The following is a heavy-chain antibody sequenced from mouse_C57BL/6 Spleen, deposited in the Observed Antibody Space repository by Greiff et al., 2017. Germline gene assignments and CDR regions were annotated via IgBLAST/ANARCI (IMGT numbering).Heavy chain of an antibody. CDR2: IYPGDGDT. Sequence: VQRVESGAELVKPGASVKISCKASGYAFSSYWMNWVKQRPGKGLEWIGQIYPGDGDTNYNGKFKGKATLTADKSSSTAYMQLSSLTSEDSAVYFCATYSPGGFAYWGQGTLVTVSA. D-gene: IGHD1-1*01. CDR1: GYAFSSYW. J-gene: IGHJ3*01. CDR3: ATYSPGGFAY. V-gene: IGHV1-80*01.